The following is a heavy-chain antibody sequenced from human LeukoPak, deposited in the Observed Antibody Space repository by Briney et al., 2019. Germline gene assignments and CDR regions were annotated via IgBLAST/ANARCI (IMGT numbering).Heavy chain of an antibody. J-gene: IGHJ5*02. Sequence: ASVKVSCKASGYTFTGYYMHWVRQAPGQGLEWMGWINPNSGGTNYAQKFQGRVTMTRDTSISTAYMELSRLRSDDTAVYYCARARRYCSSTSCNHLTYNWFDPWGQGTLVTVSS. CDR2: INPNSGGT. CDR3: ARARRYCSSTSCNHLTYNWFDP. D-gene: IGHD2-2*01. CDR1: GYTFTGYY. V-gene: IGHV1-2*02.